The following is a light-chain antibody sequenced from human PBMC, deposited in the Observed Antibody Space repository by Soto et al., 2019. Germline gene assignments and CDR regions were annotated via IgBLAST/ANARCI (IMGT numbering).Light chain of an antibody. J-gene: IGKJ5*01. CDR1: QSVSGDY. CDR3: KQYKEWPPFT. CDR2: SAS. V-gene: IGKV3-20*01. Sequence: ELVFTQSPGTLSLSPGERYTLSCVAIQSVSGDYLAWYQQKPGQAPRLLIYSASSRATGIPDRFSGSGSGTDFTLSISSLQSEDFAVYYCKQYKEWPPFTFGPGTRLEIK.